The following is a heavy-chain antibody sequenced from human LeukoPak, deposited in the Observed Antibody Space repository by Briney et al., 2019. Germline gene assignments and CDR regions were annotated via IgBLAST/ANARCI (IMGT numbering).Heavy chain of an antibody. D-gene: IGHD1-26*01. CDR2: INHSGST. CDR3: ARWDVGATDAFDI. J-gene: IGHJ3*02. V-gene: IGHV4-34*01. CDR1: GGSFSGYY. Sequence: SETLSLTCAVYGGSFSGYYWSWIRQPPGKGLEWIGEINHSGSTNYNPSPKSRVTISVDTSKNKFSLKLSSVTAADTAVYYCARWDVGATDAFDIWGEGTMVSVSS.